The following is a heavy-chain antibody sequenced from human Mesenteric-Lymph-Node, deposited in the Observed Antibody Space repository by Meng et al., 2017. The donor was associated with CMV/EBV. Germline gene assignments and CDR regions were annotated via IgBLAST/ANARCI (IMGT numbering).Heavy chain of an antibody. CDR3: AREMYGGNSGGDL. V-gene: IGHV3-21*01. CDR2: ISSSSSYI. Sequence: GESLKISCAASGFTFSSYSMNWVRQAPGKGLEWVSSISSSSSYIYYADSVKGRFTISRDNAKNSLYLQMNSLRAEDTAVYYCAREMYGGNSGGDLWGRGTLVTVSS. CDR1: GFTFSSYS. D-gene: IGHD4-23*01. J-gene: IGHJ2*01.